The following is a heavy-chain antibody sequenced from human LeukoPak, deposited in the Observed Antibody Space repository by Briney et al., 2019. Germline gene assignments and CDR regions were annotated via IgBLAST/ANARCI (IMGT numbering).Heavy chain of an antibody. CDR1: GGTFSSYA. J-gene: IGHJ4*02. CDR3: ARMTIDYYDSSGYLDY. V-gene: IGHV1-69*13. Sequence: GASVKVSCKASGGTFSSYAISWVRQAPGQGLEWMGGIIPIFGTANYAQKFQGRVTITADESTSTAYMELSSLRSEDTAVYYCARMTIDYYDSSGYLDYWGQGTLVTVSS. D-gene: IGHD3-22*01. CDR2: IIPIFGTA.